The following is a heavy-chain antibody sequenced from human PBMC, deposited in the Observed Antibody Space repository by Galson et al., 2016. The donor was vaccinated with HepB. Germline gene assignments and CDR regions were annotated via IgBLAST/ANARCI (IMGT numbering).Heavy chain of an antibody. Sequence: SLRLSCATSGFPFSRTSMSWFRQAPGKGLQWVSSISVSGGNTYYADSVKGRFTISRDNVKNTLYLQMNSLRAEDTAVYYCLRLSKRENFDYWGQGTLVTVSS. V-gene: IGHV3-23*01. CDR3: LRLSKRENFDY. J-gene: IGHJ4*02. D-gene: IGHD4/OR15-4a*01. CDR2: ISVSGGNT. CDR1: GFPFSRTS.